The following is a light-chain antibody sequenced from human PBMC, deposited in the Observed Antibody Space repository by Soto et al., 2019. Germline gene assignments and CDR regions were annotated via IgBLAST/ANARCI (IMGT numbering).Light chain of an antibody. CDR2: AAS. Sequence: DIPMTQSPSSLSASVGDIVTITCRASQNINSYLNWYQHKPGKAPNLLIYAASSLQSGVPSRFSGSGSGTHFTLTISSLQPEDSAIYYCQQSYNNPTFGQGTRLEIK. CDR1: QNINSY. CDR3: QQSYNNPT. V-gene: IGKV1-39*01. J-gene: IGKJ5*01.